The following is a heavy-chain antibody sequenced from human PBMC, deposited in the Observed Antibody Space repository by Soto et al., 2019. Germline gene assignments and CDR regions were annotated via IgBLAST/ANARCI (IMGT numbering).Heavy chain of an antibody. V-gene: IGHV1-18*01. Sequence: QVQLVQSGAEVKKPGASVKVSCQASGYTFSTYGISWVRQAPGQGLEWMGWISGHGVNSNYAQRLQGRVTVTTDTSTSTAYMELRNLRSDDKAVYYCARSGFYGSGSRPYVFDSWGQGTLVTVSS. CDR1: GYTFSTYG. CDR2: ISGHGVNS. D-gene: IGHD3-10*01. CDR3: ARSGFYGSGSRPYVFDS. J-gene: IGHJ4*02.